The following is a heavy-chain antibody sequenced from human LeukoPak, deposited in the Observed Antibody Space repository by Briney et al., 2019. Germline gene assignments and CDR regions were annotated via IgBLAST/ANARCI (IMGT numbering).Heavy chain of an antibody. CDR2: IYSGGST. D-gene: IGHD2-21*01. Sequence: GGSLRLSCAASGFTVSNNYMTWVRKAPGKGLEWVSLIYSGGSTYYADSVKGRFTISRDNSKNTVYLQINSLRAEDTAVYYCARNIPVTRWGYWGQGTLVTVSS. CDR3: ARNIPVTRWGY. CDR1: GFTVSNNY. J-gene: IGHJ4*02. V-gene: IGHV3-66*01.